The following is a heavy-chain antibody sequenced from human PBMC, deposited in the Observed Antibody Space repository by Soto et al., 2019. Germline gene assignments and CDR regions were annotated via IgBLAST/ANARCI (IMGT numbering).Heavy chain of an antibody. D-gene: IGHD3-22*01. Sequence: SETLSLTCTVSGGSIRTPDWWSWVRQTPEKGLEWIGEIYHSGTTHYNPSLKSRVTISIDTSKNQFSLHLRSVTAADTAVYYCARLKGAFFITTYNWFDPWGQGTPVTVSS. J-gene: IGHJ5*02. CDR3: ARLKGAFFITTYNWFDP. CDR1: GGSIRTPDW. CDR2: IYHSGTT. V-gene: IGHV4-4*02.